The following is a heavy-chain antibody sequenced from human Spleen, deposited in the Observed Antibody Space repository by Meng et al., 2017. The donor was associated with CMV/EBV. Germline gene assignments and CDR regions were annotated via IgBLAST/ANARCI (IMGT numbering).Heavy chain of an antibody. J-gene: IGHJ6*02. D-gene: IGHD1-26*01. Sequence: SETLSLTCTVSGGSISSSSYYWGWIRQPPGKGLEWIGTIYYSGRTYYNPSLKSRVTISVDTSKNQFSLKLSSVTAADTAVYYCAREMGAKYYYYYYGMDVWGQGTTVTVSS. CDR2: IYYSGRT. V-gene: IGHV4-39*07. CDR3: AREMGAKYYYYYYGMDV. CDR1: GGSISSSSYY.